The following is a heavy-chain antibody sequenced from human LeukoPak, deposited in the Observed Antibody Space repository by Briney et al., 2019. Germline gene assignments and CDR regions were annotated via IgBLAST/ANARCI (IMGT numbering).Heavy chain of an antibody. CDR2: IYYSGST. CDR1: GGSISSSSYY. CDR3: ARHEWSDIVVVPAELDY. D-gene: IGHD2-2*01. Sequence: HSETLSLTCTVSGGSISSSSYYWGWIRQPPGKGLEWIGSIYYSGSTYYNPSLKSRVTISVDTSKNQFSLKLSSVTAADTAVYYCARHEWSDIVVVPAELDYWGQATLVTVSS. J-gene: IGHJ4*02. V-gene: IGHV4-39*01.